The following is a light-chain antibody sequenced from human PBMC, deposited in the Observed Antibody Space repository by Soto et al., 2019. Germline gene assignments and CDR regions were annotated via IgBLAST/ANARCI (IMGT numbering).Light chain of an antibody. J-gene: IGLJ2*01. V-gene: IGLV2-14*01. CDR1: RDDIGAYDY. CDR3: NSYTNSSAVV. CDR2: EVT. Sequence: QSVLTQPASVSGSPGQSITISCAGTRDDIGAYDYVSWYQQHPDNAPKLLVYEVTNRPSGVSDRFSGSKSGNTASLTISGLQAEDEADYYCNSYTNSSAVVFGGGTKSPS.